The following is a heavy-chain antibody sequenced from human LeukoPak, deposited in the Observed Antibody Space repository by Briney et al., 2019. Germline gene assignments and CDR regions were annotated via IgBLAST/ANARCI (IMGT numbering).Heavy chain of an antibody. CDR3: ARGTRWPAYFDY. CDR1: GGSISSYY. J-gene: IGHJ4*02. Sequence: SETLSLTCTVSGGSISSYYWSWIRQPPGKGLEWIGYIYYSGSTNYNPSLKSRVTISVDTSKNQFSLRLSSVTAADTAVYYCARGTRWPAYFDYWGQGTLVTVSS. D-gene: IGHD1-1*01. V-gene: IGHV4-59*01. CDR2: IYYSGST.